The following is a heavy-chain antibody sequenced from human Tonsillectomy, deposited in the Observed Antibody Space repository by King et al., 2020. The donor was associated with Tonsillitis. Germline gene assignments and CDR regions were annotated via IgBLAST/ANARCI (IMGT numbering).Heavy chain of an antibody. V-gene: IGHV3-64D*06. J-gene: IGHJ4*02. CDR3: VKQGGIYSYTYGDF. CDR2: ISRNGITT. D-gene: IGHD3-16*01. CDR1: GFTFSDYA. Sequence: EVQLVESGGGLVQPGGSLRLSCSASGFTFSDYAMHWVRQAPGKRLEYVSAISRNGITTYYTDSVEGRFTVSRDQSKNTVYLHMSGLRPEDTAVYYCVKQGGIYSYTYGDFWGQGTLVIVSS.